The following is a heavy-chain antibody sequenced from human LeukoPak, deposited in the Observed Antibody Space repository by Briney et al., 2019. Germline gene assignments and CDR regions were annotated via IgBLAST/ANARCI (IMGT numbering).Heavy chain of an antibody. D-gene: IGHD6-19*01. Sequence: PSETLSLTCSVSGGSISSYYWSWIRQPPGKGLEWIGSIYYSGSTYYNPSLKSRVTISVDTSKNQFSLKLSSVTAADTAVYYCARHSTAGGYFDYWGQGTLVTVSS. J-gene: IGHJ4*02. CDR3: ARHSTAGGYFDY. CDR1: GGSISSYY. CDR2: IYYSGST. V-gene: IGHV4-59*05.